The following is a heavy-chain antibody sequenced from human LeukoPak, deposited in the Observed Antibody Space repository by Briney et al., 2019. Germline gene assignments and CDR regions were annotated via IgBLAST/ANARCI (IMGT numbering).Heavy chain of an antibody. D-gene: IGHD6-13*01. V-gene: IGHV3-33*01. CDR1: GFTFNSYG. J-gene: IGHJ1*01. CDR2: IWNDGSNE. CDR3: ARALARSSSWNFHH. Sequence: PGKSLRLSCAASGFTFNSYGMHWVRQAPGKGLEWVALIWNDGSNEYYAESVKGRFTISRDNSKNTLFLQMNSLRAEDTAMYYCARALARSSSWNFHHWGQGTLVTVSS.